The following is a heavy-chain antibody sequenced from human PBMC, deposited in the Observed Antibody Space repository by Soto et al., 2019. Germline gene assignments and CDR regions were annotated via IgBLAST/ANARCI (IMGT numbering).Heavy chain of an antibody. CDR3: ARLARQYCSGGSCPSGWFDP. Sequence: QLQLQESGPGLVKPSETLSLTCTVSGGSISSSSYYWGWIRQPPGKGLEWIGSIYYSGSTYYNPSLKSRVTISVDTSKNQFSLKLSSVTAADTTVYYCARLARQYCSGGSCPSGWFDPWGQGTLVTVSS. J-gene: IGHJ5*02. CDR2: IYYSGST. D-gene: IGHD2-15*01. CDR1: GGSISSSSYY. V-gene: IGHV4-39*01.